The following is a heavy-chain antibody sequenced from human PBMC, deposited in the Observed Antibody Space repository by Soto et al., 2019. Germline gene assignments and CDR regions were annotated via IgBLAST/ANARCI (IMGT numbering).Heavy chain of an antibody. Sequence: QVQLQQWGAGLLKPSETLSLTCAVYGGSFSGYYWSWIRQPPGTGLEWIGEINHSGSTNYNPALKSRVIISVDTSKNQFSLKLRSVTAADTAVYYCARGVVIGYCSGCSCSGWGQGTLVTVCS. CDR1: GGSFSGYY. D-gene: IGHD2-15*01. V-gene: IGHV4-34*01. CDR2: INHSGST. CDR3: ARGVVIGYCSGCSCSG. J-gene: IGHJ4*02.